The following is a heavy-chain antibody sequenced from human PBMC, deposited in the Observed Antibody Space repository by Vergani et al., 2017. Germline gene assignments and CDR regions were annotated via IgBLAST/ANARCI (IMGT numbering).Heavy chain of an antibody. CDR1: GGTFSSYT. V-gene: IGHV1-69*02. CDR2: IIPILGIA. D-gene: IGHD3-22*01. CDR3: ASGSRLGDSSGYT. Sequence: QVQLVQSGAEVKKPGSSVKVSCKASGGTFSSYTISWVRQAPGQGLEWMGKIIPILGIANYAQKVQGRVTITADKSTSTAYMQLSSLRSEDTAVYYCASGSRLGDSSGYTWGQGTLVTVSS. J-gene: IGHJ4*02.